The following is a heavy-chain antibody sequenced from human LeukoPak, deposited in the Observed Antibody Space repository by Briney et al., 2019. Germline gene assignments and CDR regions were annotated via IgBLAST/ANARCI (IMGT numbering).Heavy chain of an antibody. CDR2: INTNTGNP. V-gene: IGHV7-4-1*02. D-gene: IGHD4-17*01. J-gene: IGHJ4*02. Sequence: ASMKVSCKASGYTFTTFALHWVRQAPGQGLEWMGWINTNTGNPMYAQGFTGRFVFSLDTSVSTTYLQISSLKAEDTAVYYCARGADYGDYTRFYWGQGTLVTVSS. CDR3: ARGADYGDYTRFY. CDR1: GYTFTTFA.